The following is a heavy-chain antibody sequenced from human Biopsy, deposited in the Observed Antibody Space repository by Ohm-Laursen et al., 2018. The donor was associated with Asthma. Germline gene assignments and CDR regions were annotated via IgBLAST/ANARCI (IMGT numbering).Heavy chain of an antibody. Sequence: SVKASCKAPGGTFSNFAISWVRQAPGQGLEWLGGIMTVFGTTNYAQKVQGRVTITADESTSTAYMEVTSLRSEDTAIYYCARCQVGYSSGWSLLLKKIYYSGMDVWGQGTAVTVSS. CDR1: GGTFSNFA. V-gene: IGHV1-69*13. CDR2: IMTVFGTT. J-gene: IGHJ6*02. CDR3: ARCQVGYSSGWSLLLKKIYYSGMDV. D-gene: IGHD6-19*01.